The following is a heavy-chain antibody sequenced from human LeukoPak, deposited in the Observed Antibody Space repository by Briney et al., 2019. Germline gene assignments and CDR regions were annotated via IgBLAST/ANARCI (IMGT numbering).Heavy chain of an antibody. CDR3: AKDWGSSGWYNYFDP. V-gene: IGHV3-30*18. CDR2: ISYNGNSK. Sequence: PAGTSLRLSCAVSGFTISSHGMHWVRQAPGKGLEWVAMISYNGNSKYYGDSVKGRFTISRDNSKDTLYLEMDSLRTEDTAVYYCAKDWGSSGWYNYFDPWGQGTLVTVSS. J-gene: IGHJ5*02. D-gene: IGHD6-19*01. CDR1: GFTISSHG.